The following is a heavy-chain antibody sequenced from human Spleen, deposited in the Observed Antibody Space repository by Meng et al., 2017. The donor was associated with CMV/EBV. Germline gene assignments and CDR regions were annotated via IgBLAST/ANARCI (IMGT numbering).Heavy chain of an antibody. J-gene: IGHJ3*02. CDR3: ARDGGSDAFDI. Sequence: EVQLVESGGGLVKPGGSLRLSCAASGFTFSSYSMNWVRQAPGKGLEWVSSIRSSSSYIYYADSVKGRFTISRDNAKNSLYLQMNSLRAEDTAVYYCARDGGSDAFDIWGPGTMVTVSS. CDR2: IRSSSSYI. D-gene: IGHD3-16*01. CDR1: GFTFSSYS. V-gene: IGHV3-21*01.